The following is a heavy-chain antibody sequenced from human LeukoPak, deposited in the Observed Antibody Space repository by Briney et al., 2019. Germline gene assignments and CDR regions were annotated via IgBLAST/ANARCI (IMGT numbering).Heavy chain of an antibody. D-gene: IGHD3-3*01. J-gene: IGHJ5*02. CDR3: ARGHDFWSGYGFDP. CDR2: IYHSGST. CDR1: GYSISSGYY. Sequence: PSETLSLTCAVSGYSISSGYYWGWIRQPPGKGLEWIGSIYHSGSTYYNPSLKSRVTISVDTSKNQFSLKLSSVTAADTAVYYCARGHDFWSGYGFDPWGQGTLVTVSS. V-gene: IGHV4-38-2*01.